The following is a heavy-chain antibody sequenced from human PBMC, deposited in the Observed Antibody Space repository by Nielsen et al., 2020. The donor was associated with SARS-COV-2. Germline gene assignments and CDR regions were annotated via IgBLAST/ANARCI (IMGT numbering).Heavy chain of an antibody. CDR1: GDAVSSGDYY. J-gene: IGHJ6*02. Sequence: SETLSLTCTVSGDAVSSGDYYWSWIRQPPGKGLEWIGFIYHSGSAYYNPSLKSRVIMSIGPSKNQFSLKLTSVTAADTAIYYCARDRRYYYYYYGLDVWGHGTTVTVSS. CDR3: ARDRRYYYYYYGLDV. CDR2: IYHSGSA. V-gene: IGHV4-30-4*01.